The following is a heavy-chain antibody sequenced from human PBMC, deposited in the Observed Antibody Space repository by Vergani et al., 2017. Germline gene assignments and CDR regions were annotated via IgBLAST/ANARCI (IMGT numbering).Heavy chain of an antibody. J-gene: IGHJ2*01. CDR3: SRDLPYYDILTDFKVAQYFDL. V-gene: IGHV4-59*01. CDR2: IYYSGST. CDR1: GGSISSYY. D-gene: IGHD3-9*01. Sequence: VQLQESGQGLVKPSETLSLTCTVSGGSISSYYWSWIRQPPGKGLEWIGYIYYSGSTNYNPSLKSQVTISVDTSKNQFSLKLSSVTAADTAVYYCSRDLPYYDILTDFKVAQYFDLWGRGTLVTVSS.